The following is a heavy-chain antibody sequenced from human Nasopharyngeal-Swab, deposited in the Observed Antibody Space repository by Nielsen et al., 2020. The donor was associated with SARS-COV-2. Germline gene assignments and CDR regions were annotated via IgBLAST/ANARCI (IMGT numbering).Heavy chain of an antibody. CDR1: GYTFTSYA. CDR3: ARGVAAAGTPFPRYYFDY. V-gene: IGHV1-69*13. D-gene: IGHD6-13*01. Sequence: SVKVSCKASGYTFTSYAMNWVRQAPGQGLEWMGGIIPIFGTANYAQKFQGRVTITADESTSTAYMELSSLRSEDTAVYYCARGVAAAGTPFPRYYFDYWGQGTLVTVSS. CDR2: IIPIFGTA. J-gene: IGHJ4*02.